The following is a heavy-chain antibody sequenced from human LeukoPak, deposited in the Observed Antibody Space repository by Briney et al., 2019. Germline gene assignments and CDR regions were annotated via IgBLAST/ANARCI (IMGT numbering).Heavy chain of an antibody. CDR2: ISGSGGST. V-gene: IGHV3-23*01. CDR3: AKIGYCSSTSCRHYYFDY. CDR1: GFTFSSYS. J-gene: IGHJ4*02. Sequence: PGGSLRLSCAASGFTFSSYSMNWVRQAPGKGLEWVSAISGSGGSTYYADSVKGRFTISRDNSKNTLYLQMNSLRAEDTAVYYCAKIGYCSSTSCRHYYFDYWGQGTLVTVSS. D-gene: IGHD2-2*01.